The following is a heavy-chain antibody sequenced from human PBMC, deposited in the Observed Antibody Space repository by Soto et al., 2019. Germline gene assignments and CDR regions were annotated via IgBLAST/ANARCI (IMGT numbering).Heavy chain of an antibody. D-gene: IGHD3-22*01. J-gene: IGHJ3*02. CDR1: GYTFTSYG. CDR2: ISAYNGNT. V-gene: IGHV1-18*01. Sequence: ASVKVSCKASGYTFTSYGISWVRQAPGQGLEWMGWISAYNGNTNYAQKLQGRVTMTTDTSTSTAYMELRSLRSDDTAVYYCARDISTYYYDSSGYFPDAFDSWGQGKMVTVSS. CDR3: ARDISTYYYDSSGYFPDAFDS.